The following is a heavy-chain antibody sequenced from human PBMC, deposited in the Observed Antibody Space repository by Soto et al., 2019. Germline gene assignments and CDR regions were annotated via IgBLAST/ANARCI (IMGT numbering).Heavy chain of an antibody. CDR2: ISYDGTNK. J-gene: IGHJ6*02. CDR1: GFTFSSYG. V-gene: IGHV3-30*18. CDR3: AKAAGDYGGNAYYYYGMDV. Sequence: QVQLVESGGGVVQPGRSLRLSCAASGFTFSSYGMHWVRQAPGKGLEWVAVISYDGTNKYYAGSVKGRFTISRDNSKNPLYLQMNGLRAEDTAVYYCAKAAGDYGGNAYYYYGMDVWGQGTTVTVSS. D-gene: IGHD4-17*01.